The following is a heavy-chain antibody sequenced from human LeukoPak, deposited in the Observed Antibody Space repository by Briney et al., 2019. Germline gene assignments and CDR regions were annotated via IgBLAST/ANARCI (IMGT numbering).Heavy chain of an antibody. D-gene: IGHD5-12*01. Sequence: GGSLRLSCAASGFSFSSYGMHWVRQAPGKGLEWVAVIWYDGSNKNYADSVKGRFTISRDNSKNMLYLQMNSLRVEDTAVYCCASHGGLWGQGTLVTVSS. CDR1: GFSFSSYG. V-gene: IGHV3-33*01. J-gene: IGHJ4*02. CDR2: IWYDGSNK. CDR3: ASHGGL.